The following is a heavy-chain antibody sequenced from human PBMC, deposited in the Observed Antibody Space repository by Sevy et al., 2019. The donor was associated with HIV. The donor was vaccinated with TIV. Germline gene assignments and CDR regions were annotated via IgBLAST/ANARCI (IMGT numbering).Heavy chain of an antibody. J-gene: IGHJ6*02. D-gene: IGHD3-3*01. Sequence: GGSLRLSCATSGFTFSTYNMNWVRQAPVKGLEWVSSTSSGSGFIFYADSVKGRFTISRDNAKNSLDLQMNSLRAEDAAVYYCAREKTILEGRYGMDVWGQGTTVTVSS. V-gene: IGHV3-21*01. CDR3: AREKTILEGRYGMDV. CDR2: TSSGSGFI. CDR1: GFTFSTYN.